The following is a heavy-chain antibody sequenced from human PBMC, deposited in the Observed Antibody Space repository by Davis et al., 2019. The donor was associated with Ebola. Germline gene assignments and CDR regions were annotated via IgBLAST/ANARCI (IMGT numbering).Heavy chain of an antibody. CDR2: LCTSADT. CDR3: AKDTSNSWFDV. J-gene: IGHJ3*01. V-gene: IGHV3-23*01. CDR1: RFIPRNYP. Sequence: GGSLRPSSLATRFIPRNYPMSWVRQAPGKGLEWVSTLCTSADTYYADSVKSRFTISRDNSRNTLYLQMNGLRVEDTAIYYCAKDTSNSWFDVWGQGTMVTVSS. D-gene: IGHD6-13*01.